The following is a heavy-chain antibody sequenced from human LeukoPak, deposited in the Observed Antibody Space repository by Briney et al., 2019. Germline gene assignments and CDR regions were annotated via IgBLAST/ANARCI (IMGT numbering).Heavy chain of an antibody. D-gene: IGHD5-24*01. CDR3: ARGIGRVFDI. CDR2: IYYSGST. Sequence: PSETLSLTCTVSGGSISSYYWSWIRRPPGKGLEWIGYIYYSGSTNYNPSLKSRVTISVDTSKNQFSLKLSSVTAADTAVYYCARGIGRVFDIWGQGTMVTVSS. V-gene: IGHV4-59*01. J-gene: IGHJ3*02. CDR1: GGSISSYY.